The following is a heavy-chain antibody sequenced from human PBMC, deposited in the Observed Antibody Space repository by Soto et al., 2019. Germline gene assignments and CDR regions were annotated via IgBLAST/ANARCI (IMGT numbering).Heavy chain of an antibody. D-gene: IGHD5-12*01. J-gene: IGHJ5*02. V-gene: IGHV3-74*01. CDR2: INSDGSST. CDR1: GFTFSSYW. CDR3: VRVAPHGGYSGSTPT. Sequence: GGSLRLSCAASGFTFSSYWMHWVRQPPGKGLVWVSRINSDGSSTSYAGSVKGRFTISRDNAKNTLYLEMNSLRAEDTAVYYCVRVAPHGGYSGSTPTWGQGTLVTVSS.